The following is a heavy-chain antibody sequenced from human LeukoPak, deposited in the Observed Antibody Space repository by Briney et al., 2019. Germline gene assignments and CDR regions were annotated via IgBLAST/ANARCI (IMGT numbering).Heavy chain of an antibody. CDR3: AREAKTAYCGGDCYDLDAFDI. J-gene: IGHJ3*02. V-gene: IGHV1-69*08. CDR1: GYTFTGYY. CDR2: IIPILGTA. D-gene: IGHD2-21*02. Sequence: GASVKVSCKASGYTFTGYYMHWVRQAPGQGLEWMGRIIPILGTANHAQKFQGRVTIIADKSTSTAYMEVSSLRSEDTAVYYCAREAKTAYCGGDCYDLDAFDIWGQGTMVTVSS.